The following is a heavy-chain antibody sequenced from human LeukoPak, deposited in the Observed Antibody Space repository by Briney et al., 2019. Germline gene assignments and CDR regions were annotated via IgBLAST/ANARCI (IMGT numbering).Heavy chain of an antibody. CDR2: IIPIFGTA. J-gene: IGHJ3*02. V-gene: IGHV1-69*13. D-gene: IGHD3-10*01. CDR1: GGTFSSYA. CDR3: ARVHTNYYGSGSPAFDI. Sequence: ASVKVSCKASGGTFSSYAISWVRQAPGQGLEWMGGIIPIFGTANYAQKFQGRVTITADESTSTAYMELSSLRSEDTAVYYCARVHTNYYGSGSPAFDIWGQGTMVTVSS.